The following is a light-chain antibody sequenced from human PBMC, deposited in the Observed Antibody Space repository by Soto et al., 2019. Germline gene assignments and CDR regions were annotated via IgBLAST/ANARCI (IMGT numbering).Light chain of an antibody. Sequence: IVRRRTAATVSVSPGGRATLSCGASQSVSSNLAWYRHKPGQAPRLLIYRASTRATGLPARFSGSGSGTEFTLTISSLQSEDFAVYYCQQYHNWPITFGQGTRLEIK. V-gene: IGKV3D-15*01. J-gene: IGKJ5*01. CDR1: QSVSSN. CDR3: QQYHNWPIT. CDR2: RAS.